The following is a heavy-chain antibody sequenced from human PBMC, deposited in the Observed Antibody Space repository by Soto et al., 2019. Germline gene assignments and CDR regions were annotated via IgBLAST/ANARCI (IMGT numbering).Heavy chain of an antibody. CDR2: ISVSGANK. D-gene: IGHD3-3*01. V-gene: IGHV3-23*01. Sequence: PEGSLRLSCAASGFIFSTYAMSWVRQAPGKGLEWVSGISVSGANKYYADAVKGRFAISRDNSKNTVYLQMNNLRAEDTAVYYCADGGEWSFNFVYWGQAPKGTVSS. CDR3: ADGGEWSFNFVY. CDR1: GFIFSTYA. J-gene: IGHJ4*02.